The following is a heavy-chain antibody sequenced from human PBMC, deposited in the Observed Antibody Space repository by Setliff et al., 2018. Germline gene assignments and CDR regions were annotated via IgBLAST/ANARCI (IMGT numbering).Heavy chain of an antibody. Sequence: GGSLSLSCAASGFSFSSYEMNWVRQAPGKGLEWVSYIDKSGDRTEYADSVKGRFTISRDNAKNSLCLQMNSLRAEDSAVYYCARDGVFYAMDFWGQGTTVTVSS. CDR1: GFSFSSYE. V-gene: IGHV3-48*03. D-gene: IGHD3-10*01. J-gene: IGHJ6*02. CDR3: ARDGVFYAMDF. CDR2: IDKSGDRT.